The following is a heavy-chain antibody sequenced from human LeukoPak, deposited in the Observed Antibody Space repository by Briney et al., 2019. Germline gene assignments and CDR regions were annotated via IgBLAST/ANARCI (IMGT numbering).Heavy chain of an antibody. J-gene: IGHJ4*02. D-gene: IGHD3-3*01. Sequence: LGESLKISCKASGYSFTTYWIGWVRQMPGKGLEWMGIIYPGDSDTRYSPSFQGQVTISADKSISTAYLQWSSLKASDTAMYYCARLPFLVWLPLDYWGQGTLVTVSS. CDR2: IYPGDSDT. CDR1: GYSFTTYW. V-gene: IGHV5-51*01. CDR3: ARLPFLVWLPLDY.